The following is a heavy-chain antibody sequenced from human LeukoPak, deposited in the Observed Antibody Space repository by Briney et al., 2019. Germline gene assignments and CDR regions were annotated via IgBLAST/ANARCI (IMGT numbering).Heavy chain of an antibody. V-gene: IGHV4-30-4*01. Sequence: SETLSLTCTVSGGSISSGDYYWSWIRQPPGKGLEWIGYIYYSGSTYYNPSLKSRVTISVDTSKNQFSLKLSSVTAADTAVYYCARVGGATYYYYYMDVWGKGTTVTVSS. CDR2: IYYSGST. CDR3: ARVGGATYYYYYMDV. D-gene: IGHD6-25*01. J-gene: IGHJ6*03. CDR1: GGSISSGDYY.